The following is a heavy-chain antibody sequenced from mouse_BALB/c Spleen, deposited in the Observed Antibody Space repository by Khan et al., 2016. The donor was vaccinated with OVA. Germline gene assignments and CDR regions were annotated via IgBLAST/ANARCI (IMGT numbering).Heavy chain of an antibody. CDR3: ARMARTIN. V-gene: IGHV5-6-3*01. CDR1: GFTFSSYG. CDR2: INSNGGST. Sequence: EVELVESGGGLVQPGGSLKLSCAASGFTFSSYGMSWVRHTPDKRLELVATINSNGGSTYYPDSVKGRFTISRDNAKNTLYLQMSSLKSEDTAMYYCARMARTINWGQGTTLTVSS. J-gene: IGHJ2*01.